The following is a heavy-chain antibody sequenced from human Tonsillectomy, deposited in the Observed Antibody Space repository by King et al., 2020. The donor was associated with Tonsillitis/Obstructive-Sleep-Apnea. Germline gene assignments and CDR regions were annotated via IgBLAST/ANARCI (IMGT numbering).Heavy chain of an antibody. Sequence: VQLVASGGGLVPPGGSLRLSCAASGFTFSSYWMRWVRQAPGKGLEWVANIKQDGGDKYYVDSVKGRFTISRDNAKNSLYLQMNSLITADTAGDDGARCGEQQRARGDDGGQGTRGTVSA. D-gene: IGHD6-13*01. CDR2: IKQDGGDK. J-gene: IGHJ4*02. CDR3: ARCGEQQRARGDD. CDR1: GFTFSSYW. V-gene: IGHV3-7*01.